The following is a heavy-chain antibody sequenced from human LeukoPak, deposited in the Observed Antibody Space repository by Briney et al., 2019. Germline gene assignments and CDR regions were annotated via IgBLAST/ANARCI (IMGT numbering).Heavy chain of an antibody. Sequence: SVKVSCKASGGTFSSYAISWVRQAPGQGLEWMGGIIPIFGTANYAQKFQGRVTITTDESTSTAYMELSSLRSEDTAVYYCARTVGYCSSTSCPLRGFGYWGQGTLVTVSS. CDR3: ARTVGYCSSTSCPLRGFGY. V-gene: IGHV1-69*05. J-gene: IGHJ4*02. CDR1: GGTFSSYA. D-gene: IGHD2-2*01. CDR2: IIPIFGTA.